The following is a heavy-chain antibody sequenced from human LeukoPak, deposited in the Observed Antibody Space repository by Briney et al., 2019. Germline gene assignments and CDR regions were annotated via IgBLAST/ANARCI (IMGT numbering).Heavy chain of an antibody. CDR3: AKVFSGSYFD. V-gene: IGHV3-23*01. CDR2: ISGSGGTT. J-gene: IGHJ4*02. D-gene: IGHD1-26*01. CDR1: GFTFTSYA. Sequence: GGSLRLSCAASGFTFTSYAMSWVRQAPGKGLECFSAISGSGGTTYYADSVKGRFTISRDNSKNTLSLQMNSLRVEDTAVYYCAKVFSGSYFDWGQGTLVTVSS.